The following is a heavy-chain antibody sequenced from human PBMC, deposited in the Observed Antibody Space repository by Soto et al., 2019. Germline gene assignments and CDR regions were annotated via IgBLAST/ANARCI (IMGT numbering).Heavy chain of an antibody. CDR3: AKDKPGTTSFDY. CDR1: GFTISSNA. CDR2: ISDRGATT. Sequence: LRLSCAASGFTISSNAMYWVRQAPGKGLEWVSAISDRGATTHYADSVKGRFTISRDTSKNTLYLQLNTLRADDTAVYYCAKDKPGTTSFDYWGQGTLVTVSS. J-gene: IGHJ4*02. D-gene: IGHD1-1*01. V-gene: IGHV3-23*01.